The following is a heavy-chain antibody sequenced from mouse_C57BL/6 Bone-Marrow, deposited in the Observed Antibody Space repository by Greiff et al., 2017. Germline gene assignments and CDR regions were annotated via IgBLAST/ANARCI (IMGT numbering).Heavy chain of an antibody. Sequence: EVQLQQSGPVLVKPGASVKMSCKASGYTFTDYYMNWVKQSHGKSLEWIGVINPYNGGTSYNQKFKGKATLTVDKSSSTAYMELNSLTSEDSAVYYCARRDTVLRFAWFSYWGQGTLVTVSA. CDR3: ARRDTVLRFAWFSY. V-gene: IGHV1-19*01. J-gene: IGHJ3*01. CDR1: GYTFTDYY. CDR2: INPYNGGT. D-gene: IGHD1-1*01.